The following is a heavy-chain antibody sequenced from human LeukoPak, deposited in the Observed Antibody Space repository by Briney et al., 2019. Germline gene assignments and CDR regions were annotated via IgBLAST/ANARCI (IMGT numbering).Heavy chain of an antibody. CDR3: AKVIAARPYYDY. D-gene: IGHD6-13*01. Sequence: PGGSLRLSCAASGFTFSSYAMSWVRQAPGKGLEWVSSISGSGGSTYYADSVKGRFTISRDNSKNTLYLQMNTLRAEDTAVYYCAKVIAARPYYDYWGRGTVDSVSS. CDR1: GFTFSSYA. J-gene: IGHJ4*02. CDR2: ISGSGGST. V-gene: IGHV3-23*01.